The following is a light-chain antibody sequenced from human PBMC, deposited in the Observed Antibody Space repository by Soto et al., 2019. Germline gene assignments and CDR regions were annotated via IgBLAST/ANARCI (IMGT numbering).Light chain of an antibody. V-gene: IGLV1-40*01. CDR3: QSYDSSLTGGI. Sequence: QSVLTQPPSVSGAPGQSVTISCTGSSSNIGAGYDVHWYQQLPGTAPKLLTYSNNNRPSGVPDRFSGSKSGTSASLAITGLQAEDEADYYCQSYDSSLTGGIFGGGTQLTVL. J-gene: IGLJ2*01. CDR1: SSNIGAGYD. CDR2: SNN.